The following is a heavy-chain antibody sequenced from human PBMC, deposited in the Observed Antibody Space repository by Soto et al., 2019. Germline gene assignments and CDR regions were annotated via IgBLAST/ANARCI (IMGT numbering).Heavy chain of an antibody. CDR1: GYTFTNYY. CDR3: ARGFSGGFPYDY. D-gene: IGHD6-19*01. Sequence: QVQLVQSGAEVKKPGASVKVSCKASGYTFTNYYMHWVRQAPGQGLEWMGIINPSGGSTSYAQKFQGRVTMTRDTSTNTVYMELSSLRSEDTAVYYCARGFSGGFPYDYCGQRTLVNVSS. CDR2: INPSGGST. J-gene: IGHJ4*02. V-gene: IGHV1-46*01.